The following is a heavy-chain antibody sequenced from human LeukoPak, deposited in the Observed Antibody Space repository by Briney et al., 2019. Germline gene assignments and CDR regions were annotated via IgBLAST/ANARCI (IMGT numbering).Heavy chain of an antibody. CDR2: INHSGST. Sequence: SETLSLTCTVSGGSISIRSYYWSWIRQPPGKGLEWIGEINHSGSTNYNPSLKSRVTISVDTSKNQFSLKLSSVTAADTAVYYCARGRYSSSWYDYWGQGTLVTVSS. J-gene: IGHJ4*02. D-gene: IGHD6-13*01. V-gene: IGHV4-39*07. CDR1: GGSISIRSYY. CDR3: ARGRYSSSWYDY.